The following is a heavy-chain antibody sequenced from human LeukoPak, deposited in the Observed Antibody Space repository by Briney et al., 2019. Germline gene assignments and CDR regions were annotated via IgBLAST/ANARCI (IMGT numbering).Heavy chain of an antibody. CDR2: IYYSGST. CDR1: GGSISSYY. CDR3: ARESYYYDSSGYSYYYYYGMDV. Sequence: PSETLSLTCTVSGGSISSYYWSWIRQPPGKGLEWIGYIYYSGSTNYNPSLKSRVTISVDTSKNQFSLKLSSVTAADTAVYYCARESYYYDSSGYSYYYYYGMDVWGQGTTVTVSS. J-gene: IGHJ6*02. D-gene: IGHD3-22*01. V-gene: IGHV4-59*01.